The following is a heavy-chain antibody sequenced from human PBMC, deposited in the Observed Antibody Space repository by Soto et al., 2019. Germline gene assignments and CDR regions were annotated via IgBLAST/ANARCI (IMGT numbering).Heavy chain of an antibody. D-gene: IGHD3-16*01. J-gene: IGHJ5*02. CDR2: IKQDGREK. Sequence: GGSLRLSCAASGFSFSSYWMTWVRQAPGKGLEWVANIKQDGREKYYGASVKGRFTISRDNGKNLVYLQMDSLTPDDTAVYYCAGDGVQNGAYNGWLDPWGQGTLVTVSS. V-gene: IGHV3-7*03. CDR1: GFSFSSYW. CDR3: AGDGVQNGAYNGWLDP.